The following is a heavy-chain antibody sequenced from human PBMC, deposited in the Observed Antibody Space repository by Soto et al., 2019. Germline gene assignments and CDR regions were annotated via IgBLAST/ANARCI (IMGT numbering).Heavy chain of an antibody. CDR2: ISYDGSNK. V-gene: IGHV3-30-3*01. J-gene: IGHJ3*02. CDR3: ARDYTIDAFDI. CDR1: GFTFSSYA. Sequence: ESGGGVVQPGRSLRLSCAASGFTFSSYAMHWVRQAPGKGLEWVAVISYDGSNKYYADSVKGRFTISRDNSKNTLYLQMNSLRAEDTAVYYCARDYTIDAFDIWGQGTMVTVSS. D-gene: IGHD2-2*02.